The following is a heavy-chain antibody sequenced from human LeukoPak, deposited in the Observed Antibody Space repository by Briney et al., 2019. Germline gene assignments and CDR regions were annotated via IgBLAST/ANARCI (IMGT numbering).Heavy chain of an antibody. CDR1: GGSFSGYY. CDR2: INHSGST. D-gene: IGHD2-21*02. Sequence: PSETLSLTCAVYGGSFSGYYWSWIRQPPGKGLEWIGEINHSGSTNYNPSLKRRGTISVDTSKNQFSLKLSSVTAADTAVYYCARGSLVVTAWGYYYYYYMDVWGKGTTVTVSS. J-gene: IGHJ6*03. CDR3: ARGSLVVTAWGYYYYYYMDV. V-gene: IGHV4-34*01.